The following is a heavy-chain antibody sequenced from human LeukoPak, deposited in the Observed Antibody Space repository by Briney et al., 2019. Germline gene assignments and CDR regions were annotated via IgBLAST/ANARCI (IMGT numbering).Heavy chain of an antibody. D-gene: IGHD3-9*01. CDR2: INPSGGRT. CDR3: ARDFPSVFKWDDDILTGYTSRDAFDI. V-gene: IGHV1-46*01. Sequence: ASVKVSCKASGYTFTSYYMHWVRQAPGQGLEWMGIINPSGGRTSYAQKFQGRVTMTRDTSTSTVYMELSSLRSEDTAVYYCARDFPSVFKWDDDILTGYTSRDAFDIWGQGTMVTVSS. J-gene: IGHJ3*02. CDR1: GYTFTSYY.